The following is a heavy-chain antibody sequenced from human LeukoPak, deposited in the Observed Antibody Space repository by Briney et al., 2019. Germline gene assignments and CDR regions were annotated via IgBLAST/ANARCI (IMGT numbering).Heavy chain of an antibody. V-gene: IGHV4-38-2*01. J-gene: IGHJ5*02. CDR3: ATSIPKEYYDFWSGPNWFDP. CDR1: GYSISSGYY. D-gene: IGHD3-3*01. Sequence: TSETLSLTCAVSGYSISSGYYWGWIRQPPGKGLEWIGSIYHSGSTYYNPSLKSRATIPVATSKNQFSLKLSSVTAADTAVYYCATSIPKEYYDFWSGPNWFDPWGQGTLVTVSS. CDR2: IYHSGST.